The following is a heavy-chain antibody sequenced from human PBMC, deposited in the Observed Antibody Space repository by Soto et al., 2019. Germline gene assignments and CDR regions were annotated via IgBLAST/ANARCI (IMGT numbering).Heavy chain of an antibody. Sequence: PSETLSLTCTVSGGSVSSGSYYWSWIRQPPGKGLEWMGYIYYSGSANYNPSLKSRVTISVDTSKNQFSLKLNSVTAADTAVYFCGRGTSAFDFYYGMDVWGQGTTVIV. CDR1: GGSVSSGSYY. D-gene: IGHD3-16*01. V-gene: IGHV4-61*01. CDR2: IYYSGSA. J-gene: IGHJ6*02. CDR3: GRGTSAFDFYYGMDV.